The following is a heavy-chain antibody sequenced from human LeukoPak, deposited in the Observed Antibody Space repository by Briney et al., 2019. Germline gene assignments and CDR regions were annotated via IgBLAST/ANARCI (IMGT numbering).Heavy chain of an antibody. CDR2: IYPGDSDT. V-gene: IGHV5-51*01. J-gene: IGHJ4*02. CDR1: GYSFTSYW. CDR3: ARQESELTTPANRYFDT. D-gene: IGHD1-1*01. Sequence: GESLKISCKGSGYSFTSYWIGWVRQMPGKGLEWMGIIYPGDSDTRYSPPFQGQVTISADKSISTAYLQWSSLKASDTAMYFCARQESELTTPANRYFDTWGQGTLVTVSS.